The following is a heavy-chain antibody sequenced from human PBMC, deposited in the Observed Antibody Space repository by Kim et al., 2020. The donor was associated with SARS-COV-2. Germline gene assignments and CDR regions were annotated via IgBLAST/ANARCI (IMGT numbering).Heavy chain of an antibody. Sequence: AQNFQGRVTMTRDTSTSTVYMELSSLRSEDTAVYYCARRRGFGELSFDYWGQGTLVTVSS. J-gene: IGHJ4*02. V-gene: IGHV1-46*01. D-gene: IGHD3-10*01. CDR3: ARRRGFGELSFDY.